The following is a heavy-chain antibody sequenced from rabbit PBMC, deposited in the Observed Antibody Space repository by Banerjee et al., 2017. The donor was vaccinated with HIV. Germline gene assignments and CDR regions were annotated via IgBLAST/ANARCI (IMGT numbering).Heavy chain of an antibody. CDR1: GFDFNSYY. D-gene: IGHD4-1*01. J-gene: IGHJ4*01. CDR2: INTSSGNT. V-gene: IGHV1S45*01. CDR3: ARDLAGVIGWNFNF. Sequence: QEQLEESGGGLVKPEGSLTLTCKASGFDFNSYYISWVRQAPGKGLEWIACINTSSGNTVYATWAKGRFTISKTSWTTVTLQMTSLTAADTATYFCARDLAGVIGWNFNFWGPGTLVTVS.